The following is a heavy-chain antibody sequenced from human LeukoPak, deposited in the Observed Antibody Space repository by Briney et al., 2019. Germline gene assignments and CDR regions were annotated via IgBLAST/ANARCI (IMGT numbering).Heavy chain of an antibody. V-gene: IGHV3-21*01. CDR3: ATITIFGVVTPA. J-gene: IGHJ5*02. CDR1: GFTFSSYS. Sequence: PGGSLRLSCAASGFTFSSYSMNWVRQAPGKGLEWVSSISSGGSYIYYADSVKGRFTISRDNAKNSLYLQMNSLRAEDSGVYFCATITIFGVVTPAWGQGTLVTVTS. D-gene: IGHD3-3*01. CDR2: ISSGGSYI.